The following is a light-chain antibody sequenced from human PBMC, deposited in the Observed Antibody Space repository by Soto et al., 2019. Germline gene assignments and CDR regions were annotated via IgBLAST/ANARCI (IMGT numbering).Light chain of an antibody. J-gene: IGKJ2*01. CDR1: QSVSSY. V-gene: IGKV3-11*01. CDR2: DAS. CDR3: QQRSNWPRNT. Sequence: EIVLTQSPATLSLSPGERATLCCRASQSVSSYLAWYQQKPGQAPRLLIYDASNRATGIPARFSGSGSGTDFTLTISSLEPEDFAVYYCQQRSNWPRNTFGQGTKLEIK.